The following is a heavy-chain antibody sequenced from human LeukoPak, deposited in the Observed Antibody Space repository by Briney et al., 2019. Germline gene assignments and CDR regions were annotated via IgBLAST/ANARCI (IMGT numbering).Heavy chain of an antibody. Sequence: GGSLRLSCAASGFTFSDYYMSWIRQAPGKGLEWVSYISSSGSTIYYADSVKGRFTISRDNSKSTLYLQMNSLRAEDTAVYYCARDGGGTSADYYFDYWGQGTLVTVSS. CDR2: ISSSGSTI. J-gene: IGHJ4*02. CDR3: ARDGGGTSADYYFDY. CDR1: GFTFSDYY. V-gene: IGHV3-11*04. D-gene: IGHD2-2*01.